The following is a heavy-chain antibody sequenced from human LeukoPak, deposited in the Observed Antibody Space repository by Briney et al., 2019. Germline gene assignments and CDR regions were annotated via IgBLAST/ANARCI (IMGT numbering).Heavy chain of an antibody. V-gene: IGHV4-59*01. CDR1: GGSISSYY. Sequence: PSETLSLTCTVSGGSISSYYWSWIRQPPGKGLEWIGYIYYSGSTNYNPSLKSRVTISVDTSKNQFSLKLSSVTAADTAVYYCARVGLRSTAFDIWGQGTMVTVSS. J-gene: IGHJ3*02. CDR2: IYYSGST. CDR3: ARVGLRSTAFDI. D-gene: IGHD3-16*01.